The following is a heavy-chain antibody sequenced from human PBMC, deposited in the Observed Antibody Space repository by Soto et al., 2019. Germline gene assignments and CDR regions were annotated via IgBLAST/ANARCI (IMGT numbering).Heavy chain of an antibody. J-gene: IGHJ6*02. CDR3: ARRGGYCSNGVCYINYYYGMDV. D-gene: IGHD2-8*01. V-gene: IGHV5-51*01. CDR1: GYSFTNYW. CDR2: IFPGDSDT. Sequence: PGESLKISCKGSGYSFTNYWIGWVRQMPGKGLEWMGIIFPGDSDTRYSPSFQGQVTISADRSSSTAYLQWSSLKASDTAMYYCARRGGYCSNGVCYINYYYGMDVWGQGTTVTVYS.